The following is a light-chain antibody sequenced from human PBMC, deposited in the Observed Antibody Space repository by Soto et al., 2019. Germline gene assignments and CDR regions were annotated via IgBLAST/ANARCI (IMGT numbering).Light chain of an antibody. J-gene: IGLJ3*02. CDR2: GHN. V-gene: IGLV1-40*01. CDR3: QSYDSSLSGSGV. Sequence: QSVLTQPPSVSGAPGQRVTISCTGSYSNIGAGYEVHWYQQIPGTAPKLLISGHNNRPSGVPDRFFGSQSGTSASLTIIGLQAEDEADYYCQSYDSSLSGSGVFGGGTKLTVL. CDR1: YSNIGAGYE.